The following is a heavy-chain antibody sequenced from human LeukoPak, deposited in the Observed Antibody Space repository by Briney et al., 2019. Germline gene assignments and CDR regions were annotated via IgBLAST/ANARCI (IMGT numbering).Heavy chain of an antibody. V-gene: IGHV3-7*01. CDR3: ARDPAWGAIDY. D-gene: IGHD7-27*01. CDR1: GFIMGSSW. CDR2: MNEDGSGT. Sequence: GRSLRLSCAVSGFIMGSSWMSWVRQTPGKGLEWVADMNEDGSGTYYVDSVKGRFTVSRDNAQNSVYLQMNSLRVEDTGVYYCARDPAWGAIDYWGQGTLVTVSS. J-gene: IGHJ4*02.